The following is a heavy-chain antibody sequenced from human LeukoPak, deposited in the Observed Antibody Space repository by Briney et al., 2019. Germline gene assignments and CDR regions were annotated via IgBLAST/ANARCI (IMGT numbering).Heavy chain of an antibody. V-gene: IGHV4-59*02. CDR1: GDSVTTYY. CDR3: ARDGSNWSNDYYHGVDV. J-gene: IGHJ6*02. CDR2: VYYSGSA. Sequence: SETLSLTCTISGDSVTTYYWIWFRQPPGKGLEWLGYVYYSGSATYNPSLKSRVTISVDTSKNQFSLRLSSVTAVDTAVYYCARDGSNWSNDYYHGVDVWGQGTTVTVSS. D-gene: IGHD4-11*01.